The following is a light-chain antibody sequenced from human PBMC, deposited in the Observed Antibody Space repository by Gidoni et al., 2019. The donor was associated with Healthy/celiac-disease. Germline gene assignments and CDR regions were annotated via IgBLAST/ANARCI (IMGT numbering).Light chain of an antibody. V-gene: IGKV3-11*01. CDR1: QTVSSY. Sequence: EIVLTQSPATLSLSTGERATLSCRASQTVSSYLAWYQQKPGQAPRLLIYDASNRATGSPARFSGSGSGTDFTLTISSLEPEDFAVYYWQQRSNWITFGQGTRLEIK. J-gene: IGKJ5*01. CDR3: QQRSNWIT. CDR2: DAS.